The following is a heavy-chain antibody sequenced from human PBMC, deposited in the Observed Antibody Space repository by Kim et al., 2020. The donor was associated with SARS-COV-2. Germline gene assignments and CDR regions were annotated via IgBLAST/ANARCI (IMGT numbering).Heavy chain of an antibody. V-gene: IGHV4-59*01. J-gene: IGHJ2*01. CDR2: IYYIGST. D-gene: IGHD3-10*01. CDR1: GGSINTYY. CDR3: ARGLGFGEPPYWYFDL. Sequence: SETLSLTCTVSGGSINTYYWSWIRQPPGKGLEYIGYIYYIGSTNYNPSLKSRVTISIDTSKNHFSLKLSSLTAADTAVYYCARGLGFGEPPYWYFDLWGRGTLVTVSS.